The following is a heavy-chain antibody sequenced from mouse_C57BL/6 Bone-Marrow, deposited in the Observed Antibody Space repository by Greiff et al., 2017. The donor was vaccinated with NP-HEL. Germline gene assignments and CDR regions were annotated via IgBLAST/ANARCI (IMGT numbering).Heavy chain of an antibody. V-gene: IGHV1-64*01. D-gene: IGHD4-1*01. Sequence: VQLQQPGAELVKPGASVKLSCKASGYTFTSYWMHWVKQRPGQGLEWIGMIHPNSGSTNYNEKFKSKATLTVDKSSSTAYMQLSSLTSEYSAVYYCARELVLFYYAMDYWGQGTSVTVSS. CDR1: GYTFTSYW. CDR3: ARELVLFYYAMDY. J-gene: IGHJ4*01. CDR2: IHPNSGST.